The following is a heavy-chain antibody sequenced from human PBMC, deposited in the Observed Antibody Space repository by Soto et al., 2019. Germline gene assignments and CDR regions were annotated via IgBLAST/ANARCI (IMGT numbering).Heavy chain of an antibody. CDR1: GGTFSSHA. J-gene: IGHJ4*02. CDR3: ERNGDVEMAAFDY. D-gene: IGHD3-10*01. Sequence: AVKVSCKASGGTFSSHAISWVRQAPGQGLEWMGGIIPIFGTANYEQKFQGRVTITADESTSTAYMELSSLRSEDTAVYYCERNGDVEMAAFDYWGQGTLVTVSS. V-gene: IGHV1-69*01. CDR2: IIPIFGTA.